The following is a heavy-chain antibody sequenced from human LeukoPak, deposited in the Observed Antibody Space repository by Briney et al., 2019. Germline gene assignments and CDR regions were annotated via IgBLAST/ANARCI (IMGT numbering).Heavy chain of an antibody. CDR3: AEVERRNY. CDR2: IYHSGST. J-gene: IGHJ4*02. Sequence: SETLSLTCAVSGYSISSGYYWGWIRQPPGKGLEWIGSIYHSGSTYYNPSLKSRVTISVDTSKNQFSLKLRSVTAADTALYYCAEVERRNYWGQGTLFTVSS. D-gene: IGHD1-1*01. V-gene: IGHV4-38-2*01. CDR1: GYSISSGYY.